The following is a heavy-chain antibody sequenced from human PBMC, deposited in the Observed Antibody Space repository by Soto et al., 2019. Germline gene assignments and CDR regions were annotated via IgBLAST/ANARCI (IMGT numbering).Heavy chain of an antibody. CDR3: AIATRDFWSCSSYCYGVDV. CDR2: MNPNSGNT. V-gene: IGHV1-8*01. J-gene: IGHJ6*04. CDR1: GYTFTSYD. Sequence: ASVKVSCKASGYTFTSYDINWVRQATGQGLEWMGWMNPNSGNTGYAQKFQGRVTMTRNTSISTAYMELSSLRSEDTAVYYCAIATRDFWSCSSYCYGVDVWGKGTTVTVPQ. D-gene: IGHD3-3*01.